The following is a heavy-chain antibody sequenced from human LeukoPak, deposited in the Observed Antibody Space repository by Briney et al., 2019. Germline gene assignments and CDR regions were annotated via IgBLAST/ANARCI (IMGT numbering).Heavy chain of an antibody. V-gene: IGHV3-48*02. D-gene: IGHD6-19*01. CDR3: ARDLKGSAWYVDY. J-gene: IGHJ4*02. CDR1: GFTFSRYS. Sequence: GGSLRLSCAASGFTFSRYSMNWVRQAPGKGLEWVSYISSSSRTMYYADSVKGRFTISRDNAKNSLYLQMNSLRDEDTAVYYCARDLKGSAWYVDYWGQGPLVTVSS. CDR2: ISSSSRTM.